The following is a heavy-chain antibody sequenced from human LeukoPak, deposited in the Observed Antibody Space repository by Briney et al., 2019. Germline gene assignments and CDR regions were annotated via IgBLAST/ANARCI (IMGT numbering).Heavy chain of an antibody. V-gene: IGHV3-23*01. D-gene: IGHD3-3*01. J-gene: IGHJ4*02. Sequence: PGGSLRLSCAASGFTFSSYAMSWVRQAPGKGLEWVSAMSGSGGSTYYADSVKGRFTISRDNSKNKLYLQMNSLRAEDTAVYYCAKRPTDFWSGYSPFDYWGQGTLVTVSS. CDR1: GFTFSSYA. CDR2: MSGSGGST. CDR3: AKRPTDFWSGYSPFDY.